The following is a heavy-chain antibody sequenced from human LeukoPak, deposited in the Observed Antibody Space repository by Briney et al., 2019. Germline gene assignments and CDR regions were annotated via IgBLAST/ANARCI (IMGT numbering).Heavy chain of an antibody. Sequence: GGSLRLSCAASGFTVSSNYMSWVRQAPGKGLEWVSVIYSGGSTYYADSVKGRFTISRDNSKNTLYLQMNSLRAEDTAVYYCARGVAAPAPFDYWGQGTLVTVSS. V-gene: IGHV3-53*01. CDR1: GFTVSSNY. D-gene: IGHD2-15*01. CDR3: ARGVAAPAPFDY. J-gene: IGHJ4*02. CDR2: IYSGGST.